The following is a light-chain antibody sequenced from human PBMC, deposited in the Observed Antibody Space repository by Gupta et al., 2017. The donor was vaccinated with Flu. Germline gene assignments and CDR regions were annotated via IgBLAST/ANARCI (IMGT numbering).Light chain of an antibody. CDR3: QAAYILSVVV. Sequence: SSALTQPPSVSVSQGHTASITCSGANWGDNYVSWYQQTPGHSTILVLYQDTQRPAGIPERFSASNAGNTATLTISETQAVEEADYYCQAAYILSVVVFGGGTKLTVL. V-gene: IGLV3-1*01. CDR1: NWGDNY. CDR2: QDT. J-gene: IGLJ3*02.